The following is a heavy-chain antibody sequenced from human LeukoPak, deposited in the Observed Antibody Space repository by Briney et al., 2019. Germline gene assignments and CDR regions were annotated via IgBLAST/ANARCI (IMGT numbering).Heavy chain of an antibody. J-gene: IGHJ6*02. V-gene: IGHV3-74*01. D-gene: IGHD3-10*01. CDR1: GFTFSSYW. Sequence: SGGSLRLSCAASGFTFSSYWMHWVRRAPGKGLVWVSRIQTDGSGTTYADSVKGRFTISRDNAKNTLYLQMNSLRAEDTAVYFCASDRGYGMDVWGQGTTVTVSS. CDR2: IQTDGSGT. CDR3: ASDRGYGMDV.